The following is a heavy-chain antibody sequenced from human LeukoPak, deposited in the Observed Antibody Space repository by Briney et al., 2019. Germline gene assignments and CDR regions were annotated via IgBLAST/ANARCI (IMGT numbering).Heavy chain of an antibody. CDR2: ISSSSSYI. CDR3: ARIELGAPDY. J-gene: IGHJ4*02. Sequence: KSGGSLRLSCAASGFTFSSYSMNWVRQAPGKGLEWVSSISSSSSYIYYADSVKGRFTISRDNAKNSLYLQMNSLRAEDTAVYYCARIELGAPDYWGQGTLVTVSS. V-gene: IGHV3-21*01. CDR1: GFTFSSYS. D-gene: IGHD2/OR15-2a*01.